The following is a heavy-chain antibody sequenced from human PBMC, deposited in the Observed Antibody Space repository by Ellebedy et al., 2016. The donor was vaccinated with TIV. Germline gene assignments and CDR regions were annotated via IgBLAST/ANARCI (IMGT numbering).Heavy chain of an antibody. V-gene: IGHV4-4*07. CDR3: AKDPGSPRDWYFDP. CDR2: IYSSGST. Sequence: SETLSLTXTVPGCSISNYYWSWIRQPAGKGLEWIGRIYSSGSTDYNPALKSRVTMSVDTSKNQFSLKLSSVTAADTAVYYCAKDPGSPRDWYFDPWGRGTLVTVSS. D-gene: IGHD3-10*01. J-gene: IGHJ2*01. CDR1: GCSISNYY.